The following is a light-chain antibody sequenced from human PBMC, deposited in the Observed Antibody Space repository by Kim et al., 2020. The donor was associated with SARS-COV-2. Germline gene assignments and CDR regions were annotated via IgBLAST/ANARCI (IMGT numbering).Light chain of an antibody. V-gene: IGKV3-11*01. CDR3: QQRSNWPSYS. CDR2: DAS. Sequence: LSPGDRATLSCSASQSVSSYLAWYQQKPGQAPRLLIYDASNRATGIPARFSGSGSGTDFTLTISSLEPEDFAVYYCQQRSNWPSYSFGQGTKLEIK. J-gene: IGKJ2*03. CDR1: QSVSSY.